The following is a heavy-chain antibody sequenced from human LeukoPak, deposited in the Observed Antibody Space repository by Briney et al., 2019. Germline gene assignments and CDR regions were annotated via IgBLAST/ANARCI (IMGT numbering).Heavy chain of an antibody. CDR2: ISGSGGST. D-gene: IGHD5-12*01. CDR1: GFTFSSYS. Sequence: GGSLRLSCAASGFTFSSYSMNWVRQAPGKGLGWVSAISGSGGSTYYADSVKGRFTISRDNSKNTLYLQMNSLRAEDTAVYYCAAYSGYGSYFDYWGQGTLVTVSS. CDR3: AAYSGYGSYFDY. J-gene: IGHJ4*02. V-gene: IGHV3-23*01.